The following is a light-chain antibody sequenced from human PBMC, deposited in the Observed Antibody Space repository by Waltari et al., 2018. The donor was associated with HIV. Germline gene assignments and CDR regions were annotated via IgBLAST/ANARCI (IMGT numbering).Light chain of an antibody. J-gene: IGLJ6*01. V-gene: IGLV2-14*03. Sequence: QSALTQPASVSGSPGQPITISCIGTNADLPWLPFVSWYHQFPGKAPHLIIYENSLRSSTVSDRVSASRSGRSASLTISGLQAEDEAVYYCSSYMATHTPAFGGGTQVTVL. CDR3: SSYMATHTPA. CDR2: ENS. CDR1: NADLPWLPF.